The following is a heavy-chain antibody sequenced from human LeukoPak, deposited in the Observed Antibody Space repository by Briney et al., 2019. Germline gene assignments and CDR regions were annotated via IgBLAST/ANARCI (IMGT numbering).Heavy chain of an antibody. CDR2: INHSGST. CDR3: ARGDIAAAATPLPGYYYYYYMDV. CDR1: GGSIRSSSYY. V-gene: IGHV4-39*07. Sequence: PSETLSLTCTVSGGSIRSSSYYWGWIRQPPGKGLEWIGEINHSGSTNYNPSLKSRVTISVDTSKNQFSLKLSSVTAADTAVYYCARGDIAAAATPLPGYYYYYYMDVWGKGTTVTVSS. D-gene: IGHD6-13*01. J-gene: IGHJ6*03.